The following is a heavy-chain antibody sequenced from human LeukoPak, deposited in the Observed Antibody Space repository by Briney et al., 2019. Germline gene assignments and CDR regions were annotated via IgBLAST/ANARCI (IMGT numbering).Heavy chain of an antibody. J-gene: IGHJ5*02. CDR2: ISGSGGST. Sequence: PGGSLRLSCAASGFTFTTYSLTWVRQAPGKGLEWVSAISGSGGSTYYADSVKGRFTISRDNSKNSLYLQMNGLRTEDTAFYYCAKDLSGWLITWGRGTLVTVSS. CDR3: AKDLSGWLIT. V-gene: IGHV3-43*02. D-gene: IGHD6-19*01. CDR1: GFTFTTYS.